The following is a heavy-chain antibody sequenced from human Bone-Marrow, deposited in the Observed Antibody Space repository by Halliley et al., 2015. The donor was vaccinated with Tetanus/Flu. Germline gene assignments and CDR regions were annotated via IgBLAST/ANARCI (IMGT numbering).Heavy chain of an antibody. Sequence: GLEWLGFIFYPGTTNYNPSLKSRVTMSKYTSKNQFSLQLTSVTAADTAVYYCARGGAYGDRLDQWGQGTLVTVSS. CDR3: ARGGAYGDRLDQ. J-gene: IGHJ4*02. CDR2: IFYPGTT. D-gene: IGHD4-17*01. V-gene: IGHV4-59*01.